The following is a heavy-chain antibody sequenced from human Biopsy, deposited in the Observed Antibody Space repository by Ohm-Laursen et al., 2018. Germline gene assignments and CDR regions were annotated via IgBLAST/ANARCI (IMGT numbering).Heavy chain of an antibody. D-gene: IGHD3-22*01. J-gene: IGHJ5*02. Sequence: PSHTLSLTCPVSGGSISNNNYYWGWIRQPPGKGLEWIGSIFYRGSTHYKPSLKSRVNISVDTSKNQFSLKLNSVTAADTAVYYCARDYDTSGYYYVSWGQGTLVTVSS. CDR3: ARDYDTSGYYYVS. V-gene: IGHV4-39*01. CDR1: GGSISNNNYY. CDR2: IFYRGST.